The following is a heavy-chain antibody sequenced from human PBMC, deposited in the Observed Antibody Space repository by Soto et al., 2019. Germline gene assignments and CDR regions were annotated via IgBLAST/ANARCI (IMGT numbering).Heavy chain of an antibody. J-gene: IGHJ5*02. Sequence: PSETLSLTCTVSGDSVSSASFYWIWIRQAPGKGLEWIGFIYFSGSTNYNPSLKSRVTMSLDTSKNQFSLNLSSVTPADTAVYYCARVKSGRNRFDPWGQGTLVTVSS. CDR3: ARVKSGRNRFDP. D-gene: IGHD5-12*01. V-gene: IGHV4-61*01. CDR1: GDSVSSASFY. CDR2: IYFSGST.